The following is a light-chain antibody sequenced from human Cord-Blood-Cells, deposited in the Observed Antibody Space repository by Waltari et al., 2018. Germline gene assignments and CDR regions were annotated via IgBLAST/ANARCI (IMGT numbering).Light chain of an antibody. J-gene: IGKJ1*01. CDR3: QQYGSSPPWT. V-gene: IGKV3-20*01. CDR2: GAS. CDR1: QSVSSSY. Sequence: DIVLTQSPGTLSLSPGERATLSCRASQSVSSSYLAWYQQKPGQAPRLLTYGASSRATGIPDRFSGSGSGTDFTLTISRLEPEDFAVYYCQQYGSSPPWTFGQGTKVEIK.